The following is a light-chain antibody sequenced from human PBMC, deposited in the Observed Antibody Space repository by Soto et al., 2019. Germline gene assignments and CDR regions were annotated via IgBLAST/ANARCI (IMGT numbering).Light chain of an antibody. CDR3: QQSYSTPPWT. CDR1: QSIVTY. V-gene: IGKV1-39*01. CDR2: AAS. J-gene: IGKJ1*01. Sequence: DIQMTQSPSTLSASVGDRVTITCRAGQSIVTYLNWYLQKPGKAPKLLIYAASNLQSGVPSRFSGSGSGTDFTLTISSLQPEDFATYFCQQSYSTPPWTFGQGTKVDIK.